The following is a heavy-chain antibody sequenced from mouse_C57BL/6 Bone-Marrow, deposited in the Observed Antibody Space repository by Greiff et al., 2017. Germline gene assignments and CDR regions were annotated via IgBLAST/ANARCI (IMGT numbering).Heavy chain of an antibody. CDR3: TTFATVVAYWYFGV. Sequence: EVQLQQSGAELVRPGASVKLSCTASGFNFKDDYMHWVKQRPEQGLEWIGWIDPENGDTEYASKFQGKATITADTSSNTAYLQLSSLTSEDTAVYYGTTFATVVAYWYFGVWGTGTTVTVSA. CDR1: GFNFKDDY. J-gene: IGHJ1*03. D-gene: IGHD1-1*01. CDR2: IDPENGDT. V-gene: IGHV14-4*01.